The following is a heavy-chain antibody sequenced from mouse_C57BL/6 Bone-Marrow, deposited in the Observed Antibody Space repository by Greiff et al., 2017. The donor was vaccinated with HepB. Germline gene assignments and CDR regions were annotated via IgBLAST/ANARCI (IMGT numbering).Heavy chain of an antibody. Sequence: QVQLKQPGAELVKPGASVKMSCKASGYTFTSYWITWVKQRPGQGLEWIGDIYPGSGSTNYNEKFKSKATLTVDTSSSTAYMQLSSLTSEDSAVYYCARRGDYYYGSEDYAMDYWGQGTSVTVSS. CDR3: ARRGDYYYGSEDYAMDY. V-gene: IGHV1-55*01. D-gene: IGHD1-1*01. J-gene: IGHJ4*01. CDR2: IYPGSGST. CDR1: GYTFTSYW.